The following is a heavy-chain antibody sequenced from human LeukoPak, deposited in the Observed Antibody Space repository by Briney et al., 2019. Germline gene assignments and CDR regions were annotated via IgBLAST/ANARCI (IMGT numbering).Heavy chain of an antibody. CDR2: IYTSGST. CDR1: GGSISSYY. Sequence: SETLSLTCTVSGGSISSYYWSWIRQPAGKGLEWIGRIYTSGSTNYNPSLKSRVTISVDTSNNEFSLNLNSVTAADTAMYYCARATAAPSSYYFDHWGQGTLVTVSS. V-gene: IGHV4-4*07. D-gene: IGHD6-25*01. CDR3: ARATAAPSSYYFDH. J-gene: IGHJ4*02.